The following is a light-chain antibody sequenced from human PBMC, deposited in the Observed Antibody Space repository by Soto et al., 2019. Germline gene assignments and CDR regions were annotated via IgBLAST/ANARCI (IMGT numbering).Light chain of an antibody. CDR3: SSYTSSTLVV. Sequence: QSALTQPASVSGSPGQSITISCSGISSDNYVSWYQQHPGTAPKLMIYAVTSRPSGVSNRFSGSKSGNTASLTISGLQADDEADSSCSSYTSSTLVVFGGGTKLTVL. CDR2: AVT. J-gene: IGLJ2*01. CDR1: SSDNY. V-gene: IGLV2-14*01.